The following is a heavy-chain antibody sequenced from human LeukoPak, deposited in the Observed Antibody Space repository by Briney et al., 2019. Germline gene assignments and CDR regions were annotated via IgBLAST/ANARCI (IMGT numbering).Heavy chain of an antibody. D-gene: IGHD6-13*01. V-gene: IGHV3-21*01. CDR1: GFTFSSYS. J-gene: IGHJ4*02. CDR3: ARDLVAAAGNEGFDY. CDR2: ISSSGSYI. Sequence: GGPLRLSCAASGFTFSSYSMNWVRQAPGKGLEWVSSISSSGSYIYYADSVKGRFTISRDNAKNSLYLQMNSLRAEDTAVYYCARDLVAAAGNEGFDYWDQGTLVTVSS.